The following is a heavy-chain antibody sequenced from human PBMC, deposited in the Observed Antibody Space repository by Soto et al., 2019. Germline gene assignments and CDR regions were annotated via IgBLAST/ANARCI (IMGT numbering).Heavy chain of an antibody. J-gene: IGHJ4*02. CDR3: ARGGFGWFGELPFDY. D-gene: IGHD3-10*01. CDR2: INHSGST. CDR1: GGSFSGYY. Sequence: QVQLQQWGAGLLKPSETLSLTCAVYGGSFSGYYWSWIRQPPVKGLEWIGEINHSGSTNYNPSLKSRVTISVDTSKNQSSLKLSSVTAADTAVYYCARGGFGWFGELPFDYWGQGTLVTVSS. V-gene: IGHV4-34*01.